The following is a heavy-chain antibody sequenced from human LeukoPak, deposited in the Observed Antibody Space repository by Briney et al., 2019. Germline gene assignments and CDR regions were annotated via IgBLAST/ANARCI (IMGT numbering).Heavy chain of an antibody. CDR2: INPNSGGT. Sequence: GASVKVSCKASGYTFTGYYMHWVRQAPGQGLEWMGWINPNSGGTNYAQKFQGRVTMSRDTSIRTAYMELSRLRSDDTAVYYCARDAILTYYDFWSGYPYFDYWGQGTLVTVSS. V-gene: IGHV1-2*02. D-gene: IGHD3-3*01. J-gene: IGHJ4*02. CDR1: GYTFTGYY. CDR3: ARDAILTYYDFWSGYPYFDY.